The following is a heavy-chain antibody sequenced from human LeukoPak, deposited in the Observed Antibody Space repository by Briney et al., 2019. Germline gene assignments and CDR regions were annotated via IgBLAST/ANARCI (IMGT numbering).Heavy chain of an antibody. J-gene: IGHJ6*03. CDR1: GYTFTSYG. V-gene: IGHV1-18*01. D-gene: IGHD6-6*01. CDR2: ISAYNGNT. CDR3: ARDQSIAALYYMDV. Sequence: ASVKVSCKASGYTFTSYGISWVRQAPGQGLEWMGWISAYNGNTNYAQKLQGRVTMTTDTSTSTAYMELRSLRSNDTAVYYCARDQSIAALYYMDVWGKGTTVTVSS.